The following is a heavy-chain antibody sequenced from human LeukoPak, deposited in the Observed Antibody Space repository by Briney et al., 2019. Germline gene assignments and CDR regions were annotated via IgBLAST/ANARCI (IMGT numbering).Heavy chain of an antibody. Sequence: GGSLRLSCAASGFTFSSYSMNWVRQAPGKGLEWVSSISSSSSYIYYADSVKGRFTISRDNAKDSLYLQMNSLRAEDTAVYYCAGDGFGRVPAAPTLKYWFDPWGQGTLVTVSS. V-gene: IGHV3-21*01. CDR2: ISSSSSYI. J-gene: IGHJ5*02. D-gene: IGHD2-2*01. CDR1: GFTFSSYS. CDR3: AGDGFGRVPAAPTLKYWFDP.